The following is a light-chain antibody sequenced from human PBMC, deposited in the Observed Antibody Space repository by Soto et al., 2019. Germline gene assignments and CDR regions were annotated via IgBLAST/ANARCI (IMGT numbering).Light chain of an antibody. CDR2: STD. CDR3: ATWDGSLTGYV. Sequence: QAVVTQPPSASGALGQRVTISCSGGSSNIGSNTVNWYQQPPGTAPKLLICSTDQRPSGVPDRFSGSKSGTSASLAISGLQSEDAADYYCATWDGSLTGYVFGTGTKLTVL. J-gene: IGLJ1*01. CDR1: SSNIGSNT. V-gene: IGLV1-44*01.